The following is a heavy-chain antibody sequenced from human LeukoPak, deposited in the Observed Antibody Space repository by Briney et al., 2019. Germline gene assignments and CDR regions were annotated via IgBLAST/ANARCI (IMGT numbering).Heavy chain of an antibody. CDR2: INPGDAST. V-gene: IGHV1-46*01. J-gene: IGHJ5*02. CDR1: GYIFTNYY. CDR3: ARERAGGVLNWFDP. Sequence: GASVKVSCKASGYIFTNYYLHWVRQAPGQGLEWVGIINPGDASTSYAQKLQGRVTMTTDTSTSTAYMELRSLRSDDTAVYYCARERAGGVLNWFDPWGQGTLVTASS. D-gene: IGHD3-16*01.